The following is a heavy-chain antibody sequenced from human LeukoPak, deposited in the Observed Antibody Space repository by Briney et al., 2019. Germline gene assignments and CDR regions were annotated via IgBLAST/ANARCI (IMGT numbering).Heavy chain of an antibody. J-gene: IGHJ6*02. D-gene: IGHD2-15*01. CDR1: GFTFSDYY. Sequence: KPGGSLRLSCAASGFTFSDYYMSWIRQAPGKGLEWVSHISSSGSTIYYADSVKGRFTISRDNAKNSLYLQMNSLRAEDTAVYYCARADYSPNYYYGMDVWGQGTTVTVSS. CDR2: ISSSGSTI. V-gene: IGHV3-11*01. CDR3: ARADYSPNYYYGMDV.